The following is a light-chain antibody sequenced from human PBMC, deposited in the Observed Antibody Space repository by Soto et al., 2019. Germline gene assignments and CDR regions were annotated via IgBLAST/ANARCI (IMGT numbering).Light chain of an antibody. J-gene: IGLJ1*01. CDR2: EVS. Sequence: ALTQPASVCGSPGQSITISCTGTSSDISIYNYVSWYQQHPGKAPKLIIYEVSNRPSGISNRFSGAKSGNTASLTISGLQVEDEADYYCCSYTSSTNYVFGAGTKVTVL. CDR3: CSYTSSTNYV. CDR1: SSDISIYNY. V-gene: IGLV2-14*01.